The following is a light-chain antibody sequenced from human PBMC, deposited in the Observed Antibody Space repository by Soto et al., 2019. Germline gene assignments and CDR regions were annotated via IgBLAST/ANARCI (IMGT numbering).Light chain of an antibody. Sequence: IQLTQSPSSLSASVGDRLTITYRDSQDIRSFLAWYQQKPGKAPKIMIFAASTLQSGVPSRFRGSGSGTDFTLTISSLQPEDFATYYCQQTESYPSTFGGGTKVDIK. V-gene: IGKV1-9*01. J-gene: IGKJ4*01. CDR3: QQTESYPST. CDR1: QDIRSF. CDR2: AAS.